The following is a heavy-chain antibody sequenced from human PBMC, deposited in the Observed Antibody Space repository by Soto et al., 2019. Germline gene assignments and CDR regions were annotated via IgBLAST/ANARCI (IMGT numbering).Heavy chain of an antibody. CDR3: XXXXXXXXTFSYYSGMDV. Sequence: QVQLVQSGAEVKKPGSSVKVSCKASGGTFSSYAISWVRQAPGQGLEWMGGIIPIFGTANYAQKFQGIVTITADESTSTAYMELSSLRSEDTAVYYXXXXXXXXXTFSYYSGMDVWGQGTXV. CDR1: GGTFSSYA. V-gene: IGHV1-69*01. J-gene: IGHJ6*02. CDR2: IIPIFGTA. D-gene: IGHD3-16*01.